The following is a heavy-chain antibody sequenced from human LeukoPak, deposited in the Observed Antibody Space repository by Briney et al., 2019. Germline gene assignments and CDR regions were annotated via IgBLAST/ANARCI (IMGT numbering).Heavy chain of an antibody. J-gene: IGHJ4*02. Sequence: SETLSLTCTVSGGSISSYYWSWIRQPPGKGLEWIGNIYYSGSTNYNPSLKSRVTISLDTSKNQFSLKLSSVTAADTAVYYCARDGLYGDQREFDYWGQGTLVTVSS. CDR1: GGSISSYY. CDR2: IYYSGST. D-gene: IGHD4-17*01. CDR3: ARDGLYGDQREFDY. V-gene: IGHV4-59*12.